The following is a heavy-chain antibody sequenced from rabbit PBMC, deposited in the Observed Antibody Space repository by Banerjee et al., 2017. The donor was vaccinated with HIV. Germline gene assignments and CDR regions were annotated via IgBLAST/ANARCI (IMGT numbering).Heavy chain of an antibody. CDR2: INTSSGNT. J-gene: IGHJ4*01. D-gene: IGHD8-1*01. Sequence: QEQLEESGGDLVKPEGSLTLTCTPSGFSFSNTYVMCWVRQAPGKGLEWIACINTSSGNTVYATWAKGRFTISRTSSTTVTLQMTSLTAADTATYFCARGSTYYYYFSLWGPGTLVTVS. CDR1: GFSFSNTYV. V-gene: IGHV1S45*01. CDR3: ARGSTYYYYFSL.